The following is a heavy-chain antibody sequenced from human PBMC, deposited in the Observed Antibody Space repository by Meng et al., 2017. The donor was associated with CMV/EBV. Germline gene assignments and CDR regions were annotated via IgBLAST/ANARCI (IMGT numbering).Heavy chain of an antibody. CDR2: ISYDGSNK. Sequence: GESLKISCAASGFTFSSYAMHWVRQAPGKGLEWVAVISYDGSNKYYADSVKGRFTNSRDNSKNTVYLQMNSLRAEDTAVYYCARDGVAGIDYWGQGTLVTVSS. CDR3: ARDGVAGIDY. CDR1: GFTFSSYA. J-gene: IGHJ4*02. D-gene: IGHD6-19*01. V-gene: IGHV3-30-3*01.